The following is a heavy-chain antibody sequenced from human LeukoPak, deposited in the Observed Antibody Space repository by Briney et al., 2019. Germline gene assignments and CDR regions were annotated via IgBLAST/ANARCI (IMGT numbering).Heavy chain of an antibody. V-gene: IGHV3-53*01. Sequence: PGGSLRLSCAASGFTVSSNYMSWVRQAPGKGLEWASVIYSGGSTYYADSVKGRFTISRDNSKNTLYLQMNSLRAEDTAVYYCARASSTVEAFDIWGQGTMVTVSS. CDR2: IYSGGST. CDR1: GFTVSSNY. CDR3: ARASSTVEAFDI. J-gene: IGHJ3*02. D-gene: IGHD4-17*01.